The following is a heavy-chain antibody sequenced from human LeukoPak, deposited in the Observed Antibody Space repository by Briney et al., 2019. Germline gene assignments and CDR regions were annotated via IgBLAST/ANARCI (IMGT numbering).Heavy chain of an antibody. CDR1: GYTFTGYY. J-gene: IGHJ4*02. CDR3: ARVRYYDSSGYYSLDY. Sequence: ASVKVSCKASGYTFTGYYMHWVRQAPGQGLEWMGRINPNSGGTNYAQKFQGRVTMTRDTSISTAYMELSRLRSDDTAVYYCARVRYYDSSGYYSLDYWGQGTLVTVSS. D-gene: IGHD3-22*01. CDR2: INPNSGGT. V-gene: IGHV1-2*06.